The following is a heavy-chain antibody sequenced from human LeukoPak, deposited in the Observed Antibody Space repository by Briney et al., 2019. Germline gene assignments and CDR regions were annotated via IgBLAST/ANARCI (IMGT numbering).Heavy chain of an antibody. CDR2: IYSGGST. Sequence: PGGSLRLSCAASGFTVRSNYMSWVRQAPGKGLEWVSVIYSGGSTYYADSVKGRFTISRDNSKNTLYLQMNSLRAEDTAVYYCARGLGGYDFGLDYWGQGTLVTVSS. CDR1: GFTVRSNY. D-gene: IGHD5-12*01. CDR3: ARGLGGYDFGLDY. V-gene: IGHV3-66*02. J-gene: IGHJ4*02.